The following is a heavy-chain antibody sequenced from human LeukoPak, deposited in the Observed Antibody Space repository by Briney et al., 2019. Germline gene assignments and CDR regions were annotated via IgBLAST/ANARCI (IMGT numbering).Heavy chain of an antibody. V-gene: IGHV1-8*01. J-gene: IGHJ6*02. CDR2: MNPNSGNT. Sequence: ASVKVSCKASGYTFTSYDINWVRQATGQGLEWMGWMNPNSGNTGYAQKFQGRVTMTRNTSISTAYMELSSLRSEDTAVYYCARSISSSSWLQPYYYYGMDVWGQGTTVTVSS. D-gene: IGHD6-13*01. CDR3: ARSISSSSWLQPYYYYGMDV. CDR1: GYTFTSYD.